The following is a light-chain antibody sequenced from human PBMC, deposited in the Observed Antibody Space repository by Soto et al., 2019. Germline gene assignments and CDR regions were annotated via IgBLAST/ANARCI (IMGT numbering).Light chain of an antibody. CDR1: QSLLHSDGYNY. V-gene: IGKV2-28*01. Sequence: EIVMTQSPLSLPVTPGEPASISCRSSQSLLHSDGYNYLAWYLQKPGHSPQLLIDLASSRASGVPDRFSGSGSGTDFTLKISRVEDEDVGVYYCMQALHTPTFGGGTKVEI. CDR3: MQALHTPT. J-gene: IGKJ4*01. CDR2: LAS.